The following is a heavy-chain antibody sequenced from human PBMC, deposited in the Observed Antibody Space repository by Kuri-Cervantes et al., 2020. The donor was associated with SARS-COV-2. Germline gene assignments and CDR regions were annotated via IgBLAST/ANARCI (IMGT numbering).Heavy chain of an antibody. J-gene: IGHJ3*02. CDR2: IRYDGSNK. Sequence: GESLKISCAASGFTFSSYAMHWVRQAPGKGLEWVAFIRYDGSNKYYADSVKGRFTISRDNSKNTLYLQMNSLRAEDTAVYYCAKLSNWDDAFDIWGQGTMVTVSS. D-gene: IGHD1-1*01. V-gene: IGHV3-30*02. CDR1: GFTFSSYA. CDR3: AKLSNWDDAFDI.